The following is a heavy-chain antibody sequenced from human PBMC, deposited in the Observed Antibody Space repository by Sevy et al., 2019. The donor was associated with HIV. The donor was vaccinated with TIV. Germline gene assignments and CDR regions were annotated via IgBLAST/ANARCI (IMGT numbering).Heavy chain of an antibody. Sequence: GESLKISCKVSEYIFTSSCIGWVRQMPGKGLEWMGIIYPGASDTTYSPSFQGQVTISADKSISTAYLQWSSLKASDTAMYYCARGSTILPRGDYWGQGTLVTVSS. CDR2: IYPGASDT. CDR3: ARGSTILPRGDY. D-gene: IGHD1-26*01. CDR1: EYIFTSSC. V-gene: IGHV5-51*01. J-gene: IGHJ4*02.